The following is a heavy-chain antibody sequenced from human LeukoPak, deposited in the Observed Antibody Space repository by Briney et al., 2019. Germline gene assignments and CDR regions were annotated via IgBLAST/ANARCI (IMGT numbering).Heavy chain of an antibody. J-gene: IGHJ5*02. D-gene: IGHD1-26*01. V-gene: IGHV3-21*01. CDR3: ARAVGLTDWFDP. CDR2: ISSSSSYI. Sequence: GRSLRLSCAASGFTFSSYGMHWVRQAPGKGLEWVSSISSSSSYIYYADSVKGRFTISRDNAKNSLYLQMNSLRAEDTAVYYCARAVGLTDWFDPWGQGTLVTVSS. CDR1: GFTFSSYG.